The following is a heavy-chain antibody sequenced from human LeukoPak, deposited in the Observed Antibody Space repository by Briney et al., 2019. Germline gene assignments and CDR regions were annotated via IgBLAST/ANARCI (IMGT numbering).Heavy chain of an antibody. Sequence: SETLSLTCAVSGGSVSSGIYYWPWIRQSPGKGLEWIGYIFYSASTFYNPSLNSRVTISLDTFKNHFSLVLTSVTAADTALYYCARDQTGYAVYNLWGQGVQVTVSS. V-gene: IGHV4-30-4*08. CDR2: IFYSAST. D-gene: IGHD5-12*01. CDR1: GGSVSSGIYY. CDR3: ARDQTGYAVYNL. J-gene: IGHJ4*02.